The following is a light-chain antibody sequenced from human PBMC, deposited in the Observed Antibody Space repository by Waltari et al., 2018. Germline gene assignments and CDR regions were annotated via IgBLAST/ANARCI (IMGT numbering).Light chain of an antibody. V-gene: IGLV3-1*01. Sequence: SYELTQPPSVSVSPGQTASITCPGDQLGDKYACWYQQKPGQSPVLVIYQDSKRPSGIPERFSGSNSGNTATLTISGTQAMDEADYYCQAWDSSTVYVVFGGGTKLTVL. CDR3: QAWDSSTVYVV. CDR1: QLGDKY. CDR2: QDS. J-gene: IGLJ2*01.